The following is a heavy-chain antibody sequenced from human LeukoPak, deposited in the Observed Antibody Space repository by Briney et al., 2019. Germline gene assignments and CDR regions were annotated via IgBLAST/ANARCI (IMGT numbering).Heavy chain of an antibody. V-gene: IGHV1-18*01. CDR1: GYTFTSYG. CDR3: AKTADYINYEVHCHH. CDR2: ISAYNVNR. D-gene: IGHD4-11*01. J-gene: IGHJ5*02. Sequence: ASVKASCKASGYTFTSYGISWVRQAPGHGVEGLGWISAYNVNRNYAQRLQGRVTMTTDPSTSTAYMELRSLRSDDTAVYYCAKTADYINYEVHCHHWGQETLVTLSS.